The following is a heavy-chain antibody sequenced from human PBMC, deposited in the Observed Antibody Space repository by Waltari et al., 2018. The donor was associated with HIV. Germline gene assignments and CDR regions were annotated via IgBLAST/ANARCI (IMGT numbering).Heavy chain of an antibody. Sequence: QVQLQQWGAGLLKPSETLSLTCAVYGGSFSGYYWSWIRQPPGKGLEWIGEINHSGSTNYNPSLKSRVTISVDTSKNQFSLKLSSVTAADTAVYYCARPYGSGSSSGSWGQGTLVTVSS. CDR1: GGSFSGYY. J-gene: IGHJ5*02. CDR2: INHSGST. V-gene: IGHV4-34*01. CDR3: ARPYGSGSSSGS. D-gene: IGHD3-10*01.